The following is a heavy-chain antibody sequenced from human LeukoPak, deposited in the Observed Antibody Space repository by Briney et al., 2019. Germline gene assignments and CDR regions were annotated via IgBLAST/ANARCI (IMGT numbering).Heavy chain of an antibody. Sequence: QPGGSLRLSCAASGFTFSSYGMSWVRQAPGKGLEWVSAISGSGGSTYYADSVKGRFTISRDNSKNTLYLQMNSLRAEDTAVYYCAKGRSGSYYYFDYWGQGTLVTVSS. D-gene: IGHD3-10*01. CDR1: GFTFSSYG. J-gene: IGHJ4*02. CDR3: AKGRSGSYYYFDY. V-gene: IGHV3-23*01. CDR2: ISGSGGST.